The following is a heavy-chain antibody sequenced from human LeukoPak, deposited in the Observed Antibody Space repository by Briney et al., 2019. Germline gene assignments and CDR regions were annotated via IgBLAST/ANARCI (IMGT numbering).Heavy chain of an antibody. CDR2: IYTRGST. V-gene: IGHV4-61*02. CDR3: ARITEYYFDY. CDR1: GGSISSGSYY. D-gene: IGHD3-16*01. J-gene: IGHJ4*02. Sequence: PSQTLSLTCTVSGGSISSGSYYWSWIRQPAGKGLEWIGRIYTRGSTNYNPSLKSRVTISVDTSKNQFSLKLSSVTAADTAVYYCARITEYYFDYWGREPWSPSPQ.